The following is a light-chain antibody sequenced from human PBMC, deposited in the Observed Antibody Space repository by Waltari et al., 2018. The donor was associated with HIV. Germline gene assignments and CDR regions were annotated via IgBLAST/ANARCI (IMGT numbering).Light chain of an antibody. CDR2: EVN. CDR3: CSYAGNTTYVV. Sequence: QSALTQPASVSGSPGQSITISCTGTTSDIGTYNLVSWYQQHPGKAPTLMIYEVNKRPSGVSNRFSGSKSGSTASLTISGLQAEDEADYCCCSYAGNTTYVVFGGGTKLTVL. V-gene: IGLV2-23*02. J-gene: IGLJ2*01. CDR1: TSDIGTYNL.